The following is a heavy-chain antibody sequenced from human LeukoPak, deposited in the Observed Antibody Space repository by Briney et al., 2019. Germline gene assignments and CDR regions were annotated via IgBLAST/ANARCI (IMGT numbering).Heavy chain of an antibody. CDR1: GYTFTSYY. J-gene: IGHJ3*02. CDR2: INPSGGST. CDR3: ARMMTPRHYYDRSGYYYGAFDI. D-gene: IGHD3-22*01. Sequence: ASVKVPCKASGYTFTSYYMHWVRQAPGQGLEWMGIINPSGGSTSYAQKFQGRVTMTRDMSTSTVYMELSSLRSEDTAVYYCARMMTPRHYYDRSGYYYGAFDIWGQGTMVTVSS. V-gene: IGHV1-46*01.